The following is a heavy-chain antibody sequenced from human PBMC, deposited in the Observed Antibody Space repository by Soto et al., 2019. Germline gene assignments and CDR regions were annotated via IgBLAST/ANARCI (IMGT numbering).Heavy chain of an antibody. D-gene: IGHD6-19*01. CDR3: ARPRGWLVLRGYYFDY. V-gene: IGHV3-11*01. Sequence: PGGSLRLSCAASGFTFSDYYMSWIRQAPGKGLEWVSYISSSGSTIYYADSVKGRFTISRDNAKNSLYLQMNSLRAEDTAVYYRARPRGWLVLRGYYFDYWGQGTLVTVSS. CDR2: ISSSGSTI. CDR1: GFTFSDYY. J-gene: IGHJ4*02.